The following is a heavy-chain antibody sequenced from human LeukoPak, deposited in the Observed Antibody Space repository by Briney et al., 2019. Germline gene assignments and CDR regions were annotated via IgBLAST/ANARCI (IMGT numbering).Heavy chain of an antibody. D-gene: IGHD3-22*01. V-gene: IGHV1-18*01. Sequence: GASVKVSCKASGYTFTSYGISWVRQAPGQGLEWMGWISAYNGNTNYAQKLQGRVTMTTDPSTSTAYMELRSLRSDDTAVYYCARAQVSGDSSGYYYVDFDYWGQGTLVTVSS. CDR2: ISAYNGNT. CDR3: ARAQVSGDSSGYYYVDFDY. CDR1: GYTFTSYG. J-gene: IGHJ4*02.